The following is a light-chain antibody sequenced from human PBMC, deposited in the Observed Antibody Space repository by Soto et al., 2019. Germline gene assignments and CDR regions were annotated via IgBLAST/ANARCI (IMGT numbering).Light chain of an antibody. J-gene: IGKJ1*01. CDR2: GTS. V-gene: IGKV3D-20*02. CDR1: ERIYSAY. CDR3: QQRVNWPQT. Sequence: EVVLTQSPGTLSLSLGERATLSCRASERIYSAYLGWYQQKPGQAPRLLIYGTSSRATGIPDRFSGSGSGTDFTLTISRLEPEDFALYYCQQRVNWPQTFGQGTKVDIK.